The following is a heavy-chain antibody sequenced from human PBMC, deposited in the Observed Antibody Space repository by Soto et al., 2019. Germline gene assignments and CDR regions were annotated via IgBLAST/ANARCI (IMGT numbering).Heavy chain of an antibody. V-gene: IGHV1-69*01. CDR3: AGDQYYEILAAPRDNCFAP. J-gene: IGHJ5*02. Sequence: QVQLVQSGAEVKKPGSSVKVSCKASGGTFSSYAISWVRQAPGQGLEWMGGIIPIFGTANYAQKFQGRVTITADESTSTAYMELSSLRCEDTAVYYCAGDQYYEILAAPRDNCFAPWGQGTLVTVSS. CDR2: IIPIFGTA. CDR1: GGTFSSYA. D-gene: IGHD3-9*01.